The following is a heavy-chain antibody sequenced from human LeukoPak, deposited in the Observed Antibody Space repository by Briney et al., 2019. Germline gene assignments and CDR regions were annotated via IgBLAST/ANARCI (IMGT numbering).Heavy chain of an antibody. V-gene: IGHV1-24*01. CDR2: FDPEDGET. D-gene: IGHD2-2*03. J-gene: IGHJ4*02. CDR3: ATVGYCSSTSCPDY. CDR1: GYTLTELP. Sequence: ASVKVSCKVSGYTLTELPMHWVRQAPGKGLEWMGGFDPEDGETIYAQKFQGRVTMTEDTSTDTAYMELSSLRSEDTAVYYCATVGYCSSTSCPDYWGQGTLVTVSS.